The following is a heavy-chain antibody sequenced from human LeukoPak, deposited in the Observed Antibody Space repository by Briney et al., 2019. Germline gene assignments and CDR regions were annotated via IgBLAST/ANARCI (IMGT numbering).Heavy chain of an antibody. CDR3: ARKYYYDSSGYYY. V-gene: IGHV3-23*01. CDR2: ISGSGGST. J-gene: IGHJ4*02. CDR1: GFTFSSYG. D-gene: IGHD3-22*01. Sequence: GGTLRLSCAASGFTFSSYGMSWVRQAPGQGGEWVSAISGSGGSTYYADSVKGRFTISRDNSKNTLYLQMNSLRAEDTAVYYCARKYYYDSSGYYYWGQGTLVTVSS.